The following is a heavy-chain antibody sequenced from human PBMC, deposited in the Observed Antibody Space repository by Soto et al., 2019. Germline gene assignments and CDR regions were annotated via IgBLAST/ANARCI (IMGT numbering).Heavy chain of an antibody. Sequence: SVKVSCKASGGTFSSYAISWVRQAPGQGLEWMGGIIPIFGTANYAQKFQGRVTITADESTSTDYMELSSLRSEDTAVYYCARDWNSLTLGMDVWGQGNTVTVSS. J-gene: IGHJ6*02. CDR1: GGTFSSYA. V-gene: IGHV1-69*13. CDR2: IIPIFGTA. D-gene: IGHD1-7*01. CDR3: ARDWNSLTLGMDV.